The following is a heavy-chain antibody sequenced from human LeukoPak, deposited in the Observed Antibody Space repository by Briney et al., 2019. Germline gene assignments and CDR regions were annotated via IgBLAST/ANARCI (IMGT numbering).Heavy chain of an antibody. D-gene: IGHD3-10*01. J-gene: IGHJ4*02. Sequence: ASVKVSCKASGYTFTSYDINWVRQATGQGLEWMGWMNPNSGNTGYAQKFRGRVTMTRNTSISTAYMELSGLRSEDTAVYYCARGRRPRNYYGSGSYSGYWGQGTLVTVSS. V-gene: IGHV1-8*01. CDR3: ARGRRPRNYYGSGSYSGY. CDR2: MNPNSGNT. CDR1: GYTFTSYD.